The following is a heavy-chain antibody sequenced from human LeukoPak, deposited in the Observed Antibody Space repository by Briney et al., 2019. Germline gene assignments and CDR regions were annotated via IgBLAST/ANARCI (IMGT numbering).Heavy chain of an antibody. Sequence: ASVKVSCKASGYTFTSYYMHWVRQAPGQGLEWMGIINPSGGSTSYAQKFQGRVTMTRDTSTSTAYMELRSLRSDDTAVYYCARDVRLIYDSSGYYYNYFDYWGQGTLVTVSS. CDR2: INPSGGST. CDR1: GYTFTSYY. D-gene: IGHD3-22*01. V-gene: IGHV1-46*01. CDR3: ARDVRLIYDSSGYYYNYFDY. J-gene: IGHJ4*02.